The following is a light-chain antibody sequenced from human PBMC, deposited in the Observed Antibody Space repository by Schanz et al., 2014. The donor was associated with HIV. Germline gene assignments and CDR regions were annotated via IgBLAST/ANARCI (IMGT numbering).Light chain of an antibody. Sequence: QSVLTQPPSVSGAPGQRVTISCTGSGSNIGAGYDVNWYQQVPGTAPKLLIYSNNQRPSGVPARFSGSKSGNTASLTVSGLQAEDEGDYYCNSYAGNNLRVFGTGTKLTVL. J-gene: IGLJ1*01. CDR2: SNN. CDR3: NSYAGNNLRV. CDR1: GSNIGAGYD. V-gene: IGLV1-40*01.